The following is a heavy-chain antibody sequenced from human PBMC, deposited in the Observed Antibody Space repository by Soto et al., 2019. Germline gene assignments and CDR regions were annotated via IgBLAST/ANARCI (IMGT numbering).Heavy chain of an antibody. CDR3: AKDQDSGNAIKLLYYYGMDV. V-gene: IGHV1-69*12. D-gene: IGHD5-12*01. Sequence: QVQLVQSGAEVKKPGSSVKVSCKASGGTFSSYAISWVRQAPGHGLEWMGGIIPIFGTANYAQKFQGRVTITADESTSTAYMELISLRSEDTAVYYCAKDQDSGNAIKLLYYYGMDVWSQGTTVTVSS. CDR2: IIPIFGTA. J-gene: IGHJ6*02. CDR1: GGTFSSYA.